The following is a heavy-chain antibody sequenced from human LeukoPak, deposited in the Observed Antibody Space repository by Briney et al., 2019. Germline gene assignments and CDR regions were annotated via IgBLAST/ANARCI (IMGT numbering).Heavy chain of an antibody. CDR3: ARGGIQVSGIDEFDY. Sequence: GGSLRLSCAASGFTFSSCAMSWVRQAPGKGLEWVSAISGSGGRPYYADSVKGRFTISRENAESSLYLQMNGLRAEDTAVYYCARGGIQVSGIDEFDYWGQGTLVTVSS. CDR1: GFTFSSCA. V-gene: IGHV3-23*01. D-gene: IGHD6-19*01. CDR2: ISGSGGRP. J-gene: IGHJ4*02.